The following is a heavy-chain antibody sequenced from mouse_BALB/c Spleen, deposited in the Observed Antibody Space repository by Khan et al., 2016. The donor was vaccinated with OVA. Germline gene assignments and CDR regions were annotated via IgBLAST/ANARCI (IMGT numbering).Heavy chain of an antibody. Sequence: EVQLVESGGDLVKPGGSLRLSCAASGFSFSTYGMSWVRQFPDKRLELVATINIDGYYTYYPDTMKRRFTISRNNAENTLYLQISRLKSENTAIYYCASHLTGSFAYWGEGTLVTVSA. CDR3: ASHLTGSFAY. V-gene: IGHV5-6*01. CDR2: INIDGYYT. CDR1: GFSFSTYG. J-gene: IGHJ3*01. D-gene: IGHD4-1*01.